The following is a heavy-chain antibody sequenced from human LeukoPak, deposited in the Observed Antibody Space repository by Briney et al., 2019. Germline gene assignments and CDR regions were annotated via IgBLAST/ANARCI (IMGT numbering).Heavy chain of an antibody. Sequence: ASAKVSCKASGYTFIDYYIHWVRQAPGQGLEWMGWIHPNTVVTNFDQKFQGRVTLTRDTSISTAYMDLSRLRSDDTALYYCARGTKDILGPVDFWGQGTLVTVSS. J-gene: IGHJ4*02. V-gene: IGHV1-2*02. D-gene: IGHD1-26*01. CDR2: IHPNTVVT. CDR1: GYTFIDYY. CDR3: ARGTKDILGPVDF.